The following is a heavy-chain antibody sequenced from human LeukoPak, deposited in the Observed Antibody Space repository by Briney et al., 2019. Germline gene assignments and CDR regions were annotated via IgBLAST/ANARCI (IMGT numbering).Heavy chain of an antibody. CDR1: GFIFNGYT. CDR3: AAYRQVLLPFES. Sequence: PGGSLRLSCEASGFIFNGYTMNWVRQAPGKGLEWVSSISSSGSNIYYADSVKGRFTISRDNAKNSLSMQMNSLRAEDTAIYYCAAYRQVLLPFESWGQGTLVTVSS. D-gene: IGHD2-8*02. V-gene: IGHV3-21*04. J-gene: IGHJ4*02. CDR2: ISSSGSNI.